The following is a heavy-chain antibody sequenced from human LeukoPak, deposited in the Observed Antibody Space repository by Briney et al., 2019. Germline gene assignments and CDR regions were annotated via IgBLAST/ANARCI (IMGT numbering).Heavy chain of an antibody. J-gene: IGHJ5*02. CDR2: INPSGGST. D-gene: IGHD2-2*01. CDR1: GYTFTNYY. CDR3: ARDIVDIVVVPAAMVRFNWFDP. Sequence: ASVKVSCKASGYTFTNYYMHWVRQAPGQGLEWMGIINPSGGSTSYAQKFQGRVTTTRDTSTSTVYMELSSLRSEDTAVYYCARDIVDIVVVPAAMVRFNWFDPWGQGTLVTVSS. V-gene: IGHV1-46*01.